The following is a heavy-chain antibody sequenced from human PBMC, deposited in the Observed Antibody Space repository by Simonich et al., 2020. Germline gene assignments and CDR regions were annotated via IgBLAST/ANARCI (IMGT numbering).Heavy chain of an antibody. CDR2: IYYSGSP. J-gene: IGHJ3*02. D-gene: IGHD6-13*01. CDR1: GGSISSSSYY. CDR3: ARHAGFAFDI. V-gene: IGHV4-39*01. Sequence: QLQLQESGPGLVKPSETLSLTCTVSGGSISSSSYYWGWIRQPPGKGLEWIGSIYYSGSPYYNPSLKGRVTISVDTAKNQFSLKLSSVTAADTAVYYCARHAGFAFDIWGQGTMVTVSS.